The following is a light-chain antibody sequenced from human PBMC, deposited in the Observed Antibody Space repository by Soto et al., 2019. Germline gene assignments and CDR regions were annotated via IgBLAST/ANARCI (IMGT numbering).Light chain of an antibody. V-gene: IGLV2-14*01. CDR3: CSSTTSNTFV. CDR2: HVT. CDR1: SSDVGAYNY. J-gene: IGLJ1*01. Sequence: QSALTQPASVSGSLGQSITISCSGTSSDVGAYNYVSWYQQYPGKAPKLMIYHVTDRPSGVSNRCSGSKSGNTASLTISGLQAEDEADYYCCSSTTSNTFVFGTGTKVTVL.